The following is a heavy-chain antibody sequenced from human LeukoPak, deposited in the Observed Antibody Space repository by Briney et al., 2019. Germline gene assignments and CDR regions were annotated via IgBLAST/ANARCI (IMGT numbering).Heavy chain of an antibody. CDR1: GGSISSYY. CDR3: ARYYYDSSGYRDAFDI. D-gene: IGHD3-22*01. V-gene: IGHV4-59*01. CDR2: IYYSGST. Sequence: SETLSLTCTLSGGSISSYYWSWIRQPPGKGLEWIGYIYYSGSTNYNPSLKSRVTISVDTSKNQFSLKLSSVTAADTAVYYCARYYYDSSGYRDAFDIWGQGTMVTVSS. J-gene: IGHJ3*02.